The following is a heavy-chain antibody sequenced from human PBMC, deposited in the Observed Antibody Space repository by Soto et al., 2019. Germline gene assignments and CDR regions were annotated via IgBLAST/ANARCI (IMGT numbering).Heavy chain of an antibody. CDR2: IYHSGST. CDR1: GCSISSSSYY. D-gene: IGHD3-10*01. CDR3: ATLWGQD. Sequence: SETPSLTRPVSGCSISSSSYYWGWIRQPPGKGLEWIGRIYHSGSTYYNPSLKSRVTISVDTSKNQFSLKLSSVTVADTAVYYCATLWGQDWGQGTLVTVSS. V-gene: IGHV4-39*05. J-gene: IGHJ4*02.